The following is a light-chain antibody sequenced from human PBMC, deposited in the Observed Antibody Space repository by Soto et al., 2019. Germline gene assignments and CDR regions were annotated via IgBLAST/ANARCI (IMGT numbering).Light chain of an antibody. CDR1: QTISTY. Sequence: DVQMTQSPSSLSASVGDRVTITCRASQTISTYLDWYQQKPGKAPKLLVYGAPTLHSEVPSRFSATGSGTDFSLTISSHHREDFATYYCHQSYSRPHAFGQGTKGEI. J-gene: IGKJ1*01. CDR3: HQSYSRPHA. CDR2: GAP. V-gene: IGKV1-39*01.